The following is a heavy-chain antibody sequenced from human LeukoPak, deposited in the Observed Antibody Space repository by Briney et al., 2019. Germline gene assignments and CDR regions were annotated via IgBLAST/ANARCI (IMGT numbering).Heavy chain of an antibody. CDR1: GFTFSSYA. J-gene: IGHJ4*02. CDR3: AKVRRGTMIVVVITPSFDY. V-gene: IGHV3-23*01. CDR2: ISGSGGST. Sequence: GGSLSLSCAASGFTFSSYAMSWVRQAPGKGLEWVSAISGSGGSTYYADSVKGRFTISRDNSKNTLYLQMNSLRAEDTAVYYCAKVRRGTMIVVVITPSFDYWGQGTLVTVSS. D-gene: IGHD3-22*01.